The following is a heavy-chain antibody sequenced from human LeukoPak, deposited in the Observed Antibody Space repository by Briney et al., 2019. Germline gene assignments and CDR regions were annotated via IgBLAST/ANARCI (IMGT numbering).Heavy chain of an antibody. J-gene: IGHJ5*02. CDR2: ISAYNGNT. V-gene: IGHV1-18*01. CDR3: ARGPWPHPYGSWSYTLFDP. Sequence: GVSVKVSCKASGYTFTSYGISWVRQAPGQGLEWMGWISAYNGNTNYAQKLQGRVTRTTDTSPSTAYMELRSLRSDDTAVYYCARGPWPHPYGSWSYTLFDPWGQGTLVTVSS. D-gene: IGHD3-10*01. CDR1: GYTFTSYG.